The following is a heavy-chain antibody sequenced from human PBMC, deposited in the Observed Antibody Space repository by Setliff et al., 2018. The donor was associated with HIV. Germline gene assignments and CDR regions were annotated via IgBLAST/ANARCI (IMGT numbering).Heavy chain of an antibody. CDR1: GFSFSSYT. J-gene: IGHJ4*02. Sequence: GGSLRLSCDASGFSFSSYTMNWVRQAPGKGLEWVANIKQDGSEKYYVDSVKGRFTISRDNAKNSLYLQMNSLRAADTAVYYCVGGVGFSDYWGQGTLVTVSS. CDR2: IKQDGSEK. CDR3: VGGVGFSDY. D-gene: IGHD1-26*01. V-gene: IGHV3-7*01.